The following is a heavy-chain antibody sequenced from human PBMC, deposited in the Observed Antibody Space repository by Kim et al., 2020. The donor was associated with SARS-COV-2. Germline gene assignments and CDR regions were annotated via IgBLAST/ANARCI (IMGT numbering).Heavy chain of an antibody. D-gene: IGHD3-10*01. V-gene: IGHV6-1*01. Sequence: VSVKSRITNNPDTSKNQFSLQLDSVTPEDTAVYYCAREALPQGEDYFDYWGQGTLVTVSS. J-gene: IGHJ4*02. CDR3: AREALPQGEDYFDY.